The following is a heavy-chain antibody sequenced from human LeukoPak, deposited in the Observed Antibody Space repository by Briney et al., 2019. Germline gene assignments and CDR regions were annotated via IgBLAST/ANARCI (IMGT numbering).Heavy chain of an antibody. CDR2: ISSSGSTI. V-gene: IGHV3-48*03. CDR3: TRHSLMYMDV. Sequence: GGSLRLSCAASGFTFSSYEMNWVRQAPGKGLEWVSYISSSGSTIYYADSVKGRFTISRDNAKNSLYLQMNSLRAEDTAVYYCTRHSLMYMDVWGKGTTVTVSS. J-gene: IGHJ6*03. CDR1: GFTFSSYE.